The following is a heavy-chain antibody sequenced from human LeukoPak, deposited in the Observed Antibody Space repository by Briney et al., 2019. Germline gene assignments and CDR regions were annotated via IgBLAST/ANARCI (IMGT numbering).Heavy chain of an antibody. V-gene: IGHV1-2*06. J-gene: IGHJ4*02. Sequence: GASVKVSCKASGYTFTCYYMHWVRQAPGQGLEWMGRINPNSGGTNYAQKFQGRVTMTRDTSISTAYMELSRLRSDDTAVYYCARERYFPNYFDYWGQGTLVTVSS. D-gene: IGHD3-9*01. CDR3: ARERYFPNYFDY. CDR2: INPNSGGT. CDR1: GYTFTCYY.